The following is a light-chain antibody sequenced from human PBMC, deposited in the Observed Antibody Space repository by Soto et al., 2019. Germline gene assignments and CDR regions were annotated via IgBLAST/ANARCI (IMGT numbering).Light chain of an antibody. CDR1: QSVSNNY. CDR3: QQSRSSGT. CDR2: GAS. J-gene: IGKJ1*01. Sequence: IEVTQSRSTRCLGPKERRSPSSRASQSVSNNYLAWYQQKPGQAPRLLIYGASNRATGIPDRFSGSGSGPDFSLSIRRLEPEDLAGYYCQQSRSSGTIGQGTKVDIK. V-gene: IGKV3-20*01.